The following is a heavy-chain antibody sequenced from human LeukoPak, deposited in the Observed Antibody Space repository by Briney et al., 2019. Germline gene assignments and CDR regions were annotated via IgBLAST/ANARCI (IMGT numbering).Heavy chain of an antibody. CDR3: ARENSGYDLGAFDI. J-gene: IGHJ3*02. D-gene: IGHD5-12*01. Sequence: GGSLRLSCAASGFTFSSYWMSWVRQAPGKGLEWVAHIKQDGSEKYYVDSVKGRFTISRDNAKNSLYLQMNSLRAEDTAVYYCARENSGYDLGAFDIWGQGTMVTVSS. V-gene: IGHV3-7*01. CDR2: IKQDGSEK. CDR1: GFTFSSYW.